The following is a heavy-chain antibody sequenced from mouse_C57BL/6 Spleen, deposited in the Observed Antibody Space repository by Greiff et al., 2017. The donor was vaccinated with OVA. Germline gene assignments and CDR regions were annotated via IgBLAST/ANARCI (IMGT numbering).Heavy chain of an antibody. Sequence: QVQLQQSGAELAKPWASVTLSCTASGYSFTSYWMHWVKQRPGQGLEWIGYINPSSGYTKYDQMISDKATFTADKYSSTAYMQLSSLTDEDSAVYYCARRDYAAGDYFDYWGKGTTLTVSS. CDR2: INPSSGYT. J-gene: IGHJ2*01. V-gene: IGHV1-7*01. D-gene: IGHD2-4*01. CDR3: ARRDYAAGDYFDY. CDR1: GYSFTSYW.